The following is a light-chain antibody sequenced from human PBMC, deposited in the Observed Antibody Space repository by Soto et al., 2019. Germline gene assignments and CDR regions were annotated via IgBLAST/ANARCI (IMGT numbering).Light chain of an antibody. V-gene: IGLV2-14*01. CDR2: DVS. J-gene: IGLJ1*01. CDR3: SSYTSSSTLYV. CDR1: SSDVGGYNY. Sequence: QSALTQPASVSGSPGQSITISCTGTSSDVGGYNYVSWYQQHPGKAPKLMIYDVSNRPSGVSNRFSGSKFGNTASLTISGLQAEDEADHYCSSYTSSSTLYVFGTGTRSP.